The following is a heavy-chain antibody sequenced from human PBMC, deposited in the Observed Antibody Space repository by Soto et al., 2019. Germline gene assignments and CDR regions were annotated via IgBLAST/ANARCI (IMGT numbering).Heavy chain of an antibody. Sequence: ASVKVSCKVSGYTLTELSMHWVRQAPGKGLEWMGGFDPEDGETIYAQKFQGRVTMTEDTSTDTAYMELSSLRSEDTAVYYCATLIAVAGTSHWFDPWGQGTLVTVSS. CDR2: FDPEDGET. J-gene: IGHJ5*02. CDR3: ATLIAVAGTSHWFDP. V-gene: IGHV1-24*01. CDR1: GYTLTELS. D-gene: IGHD6-19*01.